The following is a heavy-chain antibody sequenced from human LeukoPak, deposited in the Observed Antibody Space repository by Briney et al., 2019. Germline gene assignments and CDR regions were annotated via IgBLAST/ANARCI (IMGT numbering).Heavy chain of an antibody. J-gene: IGHJ3*02. D-gene: IGHD6-19*01. CDR3: ARGQIPYSSGWHDAFDI. V-gene: IGHV3-74*01. CDR2: DGSGT. Sequence: GGSLRLSCAVSGFTFSGHWMFWVRQAPGKGLEWVSSDGSGTGYTDSVKGRFTVSRDNARNTLFLQMNSLRAEDTAVYYRARGQIPYSSGWHDAFDIWGQGTMVTVSS. CDR1: GFTFSGHW.